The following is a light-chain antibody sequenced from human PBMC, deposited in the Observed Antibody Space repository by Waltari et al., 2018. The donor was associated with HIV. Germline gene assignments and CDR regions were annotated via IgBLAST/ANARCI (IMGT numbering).Light chain of an antibody. CDR1: SRDVGGYNY. CDR2: EVT. Sequence: QSALTQPASVSRSPGQSLTISCTATSRDVGGYNYFSWYQQHPGKAPKLMIYEVTNRPSGVSNRFSGSKSGNTASLTISGLQAEDEADYYCSSYTSSSTLYVFGTGTKVTVL. J-gene: IGLJ1*01. CDR3: SSYTSSSTLYV. V-gene: IGLV2-14*01.